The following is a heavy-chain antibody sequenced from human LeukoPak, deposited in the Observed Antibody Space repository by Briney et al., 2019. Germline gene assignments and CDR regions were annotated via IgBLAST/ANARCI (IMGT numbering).Heavy chain of an antibody. CDR2: ISDDGSNK. Sequence: GGSLRLSCVASGFTFSNYGMHWVRQAQGRGLGWVAVISDDGSNKHYTDSAKGRFTISRDNSKSTLNLQMDSLRIEDTAVYYCAKVGFTGSYMYAFDMWGQGTMVTVSS. D-gene: IGHD1-26*01. V-gene: IGHV3-30*18. CDR1: GFTFSNYG. CDR3: AKVGFTGSYMYAFDM. J-gene: IGHJ3*02.